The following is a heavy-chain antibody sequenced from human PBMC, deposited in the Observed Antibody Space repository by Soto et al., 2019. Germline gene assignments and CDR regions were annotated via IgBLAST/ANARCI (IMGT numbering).Heavy chain of an antibody. V-gene: IGHV3-23*01. CDR3: AKSSGAYAPYYYYGMDV. Sequence: EVQLLESGGGLVQPGGSLRLSCAASGFTFSSYAMNWVRQAPGKGLEWVSAISGSGGSTYYADSVKGRFTISRDNSKNTLYLQMNSLRAEDTAVYYCAKSSGAYAPYYYYGMDVWGQGTTVTVSS. J-gene: IGHJ6*02. CDR2: ISGSGGST. D-gene: IGHD3-22*01. CDR1: GFTFSSYA.